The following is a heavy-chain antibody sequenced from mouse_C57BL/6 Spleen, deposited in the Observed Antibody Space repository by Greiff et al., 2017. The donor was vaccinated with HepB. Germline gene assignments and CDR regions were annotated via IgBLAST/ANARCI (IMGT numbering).Heavy chain of an antibody. D-gene: IGHD1-1*01. CDR3: ARHKTTVVDAWFAY. CDR2: ISSGGSYT. CDR1: GFTFSSYG. J-gene: IGHJ3*01. Sequence: EVMLVESGGDLVKPGGSLKLSCAASGFTFSSYGMSWVRQTPDKRLEWVATISSGGSYTYYPDSVKGRFTISRDNAKNTLYLQMSSLKSEDTAMYYCARHKTTVVDAWFAYWGQGTLVTVSA. V-gene: IGHV5-6*01.